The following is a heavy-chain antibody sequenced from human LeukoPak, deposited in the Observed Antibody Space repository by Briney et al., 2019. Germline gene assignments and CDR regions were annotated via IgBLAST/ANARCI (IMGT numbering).Heavy chain of an antibody. Sequence: PGGSLRLSCAASGFTFSSYSMNWVRQAPGKGLEWVSSISSSSSYIYYADSVKGRFTISRDNAKNSLYLQMNSLRAEDTAVYYCARDYYYGSGSYYTPFDYWGQGTLVTVSS. D-gene: IGHD3-10*01. CDR1: GFTFSSYS. CDR3: ARDYYYGSGSYYTPFDY. CDR2: ISSSSSYI. V-gene: IGHV3-21*01. J-gene: IGHJ4*02.